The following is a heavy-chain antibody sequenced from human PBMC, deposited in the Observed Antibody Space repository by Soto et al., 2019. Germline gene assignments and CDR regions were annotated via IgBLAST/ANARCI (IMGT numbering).Heavy chain of an antibody. V-gene: IGHV5-51*01. J-gene: IGHJ6*02. D-gene: IGHD2-2*01. CDR3: ARGGYQSMPHYYYYYGMDV. CDR1: GYSFTSYW. Sequence: GESLKISCKGSGYSFTSYWIGWVRQMPGKGLEWMGIIYPGDSDTRYSPSFQGQVTISADKSISTAYLQWSSLKASDTAMYYCARGGYQSMPHYYYYYGMDVWGQGTTVTVSS. CDR2: IYPGDSDT.